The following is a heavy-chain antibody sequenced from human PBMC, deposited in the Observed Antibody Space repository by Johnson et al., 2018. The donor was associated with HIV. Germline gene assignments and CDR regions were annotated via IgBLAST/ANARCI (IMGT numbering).Heavy chain of an antibody. J-gene: IGHJ3*02. CDR3: AREAGSGSYSPWRPDAFDI. D-gene: IGHD3-10*01. CDR2: INWNGGST. Sequence: MLLVESGGVVVQPGGSLRLSCETSRFTFDEYGMSWVRQAPGKGLEWVSGINWNGGSTGYADSVKGRFTISRDNAKNSLYLQMNSLRAEDTALYYCAREAGSGSYSPWRPDAFDIWGQGTMVTVSS. CDR1: RFTFDEYG. V-gene: IGHV3-20*04.